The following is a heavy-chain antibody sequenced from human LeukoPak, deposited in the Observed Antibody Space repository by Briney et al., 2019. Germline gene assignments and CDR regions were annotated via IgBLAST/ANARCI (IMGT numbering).Heavy chain of an antibody. D-gene: IGHD5-18*01. V-gene: IGHV4-59*01. CDR2: IYYSGTT. Sequence: SETLSLTCTVSGGSISSFYWSWIRQPPGKGPEWIGYIYYSGTTNYNPSLRSRVIISVDTSKNQFSLRLSSVTAADTAVYYCAREGYSYGFDYWGQGTLVTVSS. J-gene: IGHJ4*02. CDR1: GGSISSFY. CDR3: AREGYSYGFDY.